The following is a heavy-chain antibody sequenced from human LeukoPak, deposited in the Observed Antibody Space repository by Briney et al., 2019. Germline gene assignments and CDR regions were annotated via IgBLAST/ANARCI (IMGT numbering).Heavy chain of an antibody. Sequence: GGSLRLSCAASGFTFSTYCMNWVRQTPGKGLEWVSYISSTSSTIYYADSVKGRFTISRDNAKNSLYLQMNSLRAEDTAVYYCARDPQVYYDGSGPTWFDPWGQGTLVTVSS. CDR2: ISSTSSTI. J-gene: IGHJ5*02. D-gene: IGHD3-22*01. CDR1: GFTFSTYC. CDR3: ARDPQVYYDGSGPTWFDP. V-gene: IGHV3-48*01.